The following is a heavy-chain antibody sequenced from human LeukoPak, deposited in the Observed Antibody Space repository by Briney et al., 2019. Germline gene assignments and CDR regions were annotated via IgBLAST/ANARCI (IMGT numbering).Heavy chain of an antibody. CDR1: GFTFSSYS. CDR2: ISGSGGST. J-gene: IGHJ4*02. Sequence: PGGSLRLSCAASGFTFSSYSMNWVRQAPGKGLEWVSAISGSGGSTYYADSVKGRFTISRDNSKNTLYLQMNSLRAEDTAVYYCAKARQWLVPHYFDYWGQGTLVTVSS. V-gene: IGHV3-23*01. D-gene: IGHD6-19*01. CDR3: AKARQWLVPHYFDY.